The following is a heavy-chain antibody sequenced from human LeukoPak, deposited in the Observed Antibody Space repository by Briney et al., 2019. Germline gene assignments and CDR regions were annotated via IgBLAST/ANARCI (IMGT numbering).Heavy chain of an antibody. CDR2: ISGNGGSI. CDR1: GFTFSSYG. Sequence: GGSLRLSCAASGFTFSSYGMSWVRQAPGKGLEWVSIISGNGGSIYYVDSVKGRFTISRDNSKNTLYLQMNSLRAEDTAVYYCAELGITMIGGVWGKGTTVTISS. D-gene: IGHD3-10*02. J-gene: IGHJ6*04. CDR3: AELGITMIGGV. V-gene: IGHV3-23*01.